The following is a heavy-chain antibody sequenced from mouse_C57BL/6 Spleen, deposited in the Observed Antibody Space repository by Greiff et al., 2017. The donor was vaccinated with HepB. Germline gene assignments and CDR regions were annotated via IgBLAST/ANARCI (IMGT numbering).Heavy chain of an antibody. CDR2: INPYNGGT. V-gene: IGHV1-19*01. Sequence: VQLKESGPVLVKPGASVKMSCKASGYTFTDYYMNWVKQSHGKSLEWIGVINPYNGGTSYNQKFKGKATLTVDKSSSTAYMELNSLTSEDSAVYYCARESIYYGYDGAMDYWGQGTSVTVSS. D-gene: IGHD2-2*01. CDR3: ARESIYYGYDGAMDY. J-gene: IGHJ4*01. CDR1: GYTFTDYY.